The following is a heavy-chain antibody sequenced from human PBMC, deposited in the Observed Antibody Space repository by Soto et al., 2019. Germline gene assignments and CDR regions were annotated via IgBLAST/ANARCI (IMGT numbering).Heavy chain of an antibody. CDR1: GYTFTNYA. J-gene: IGHJ4*02. V-gene: IGHV1-18*01. Sequence: QVQLVQSGGELKKPGASVKVSCKASGYTFTNYAISWVRQAPGRGREWMGWGNTYNGNPNYAQIFQGRVTMTTDTSTGTAYMELRSLKSDDSAIYSCARDSQYSTSWQRFDSWGQGTLVTVSS. CDR3: ARDSQYSTSWQRFDS. CDR2: GNTYNGNP. D-gene: IGHD6-13*01.